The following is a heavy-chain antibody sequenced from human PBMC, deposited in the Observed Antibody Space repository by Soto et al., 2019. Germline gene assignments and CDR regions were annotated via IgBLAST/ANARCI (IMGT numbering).Heavy chain of an antibody. CDR3: ARMWDLRYYGMGV. CDR1: GYTFTSYG. D-gene: IGHD1-26*01. V-gene: IGHV1-18*01. Sequence: GSSVKLSCKXSGYTFTSYGIGWARQAPEQGLEWMGWISAYNGNTNYAQKLQGRVTMTTDTSTSTGYRELRSLRSDDTGVYYCARMWDLRYYGMGVRGQGTTVTVSS. J-gene: IGHJ6*02. CDR2: ISAYNGNT.